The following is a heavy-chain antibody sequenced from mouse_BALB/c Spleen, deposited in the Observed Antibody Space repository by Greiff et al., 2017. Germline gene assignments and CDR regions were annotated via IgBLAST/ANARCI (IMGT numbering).Heavy chain of an antibody. V-gene: IGHV1S135*01. D-gene: IGHD1-2*01. Sequence: LVESGPELMKPGASVKISCKASGYSFTSYYMHWVKQSHGKSLEWIGYIDPFNGGTSYNQKFKGKATLTVDKSSSTAYMHLSSLTSEDSAVYYCARDYGYVDAMDYWGQGTSVTVSS. CDR2: IDPFNGGT. J-gene: IGHJ4*01. CDR1: GYSFTSYY. CDR3: ARDYGYVDAMDY.